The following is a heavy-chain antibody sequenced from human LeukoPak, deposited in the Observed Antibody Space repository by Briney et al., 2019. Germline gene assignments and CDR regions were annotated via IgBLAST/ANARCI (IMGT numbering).Heavy chain of an antibody. CDR2: ISSTSSVI. CDR3: ARNLPAADY. Sequence: GGSLRLSCAASGFTFSSYSMNWVRQAPGKGLEWVSYISSTSSVIYYADSVKGRFTISRDNAKNSLYLQMNSLRAEDTAVYYCARNLPAADYWGQGTLVTVSS. V-gene: IGHV3-48*04. J-gene: IGHJ4*02. CDR1: GFTFSSYS. D-gene: IGHD2-2*01.